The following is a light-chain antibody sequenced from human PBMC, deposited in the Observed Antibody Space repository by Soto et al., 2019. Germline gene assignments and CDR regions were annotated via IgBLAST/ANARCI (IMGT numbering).Light chain of an antibody. Sequence: QSALTQPPSASGSPGQSVTISCTGTSSDVGGYNYVPWYQQHPGKAPKLMIYEVSKRPSGVPDRFSGSKSGNTASLTVSGLQAEDEADYYCSSYAGSNNGRVFGGGTKLTVL. J-gene: IGLJ3*02. CDR1: SSDVGGYNY. V-gene: IGLV2-8*01. CDR3: SSYAGSNNGRV. CDR2: EVS.